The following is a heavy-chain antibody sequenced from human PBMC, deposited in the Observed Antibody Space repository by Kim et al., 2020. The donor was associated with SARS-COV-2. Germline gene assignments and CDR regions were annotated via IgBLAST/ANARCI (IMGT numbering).Heavy chain of an antibody. Sequence: SETLSLTCAVYGGSFSGYYWSWIRQPPGKVLEWIGEINHSGSTNYNPSLKSRVTISVDTSKNQFSLKLSSVTAADTAVYYCARGHTYYYDSSGYRHYYYG. CDR1: GGSFSGYY. CDR3: ARGHTYYYDSSGYRHYYYG. CDR2: INHSGST. J-gene: IGHJ6*01. V-gene: IGHV4-34*01. D-gene: IGHD3-22*01.